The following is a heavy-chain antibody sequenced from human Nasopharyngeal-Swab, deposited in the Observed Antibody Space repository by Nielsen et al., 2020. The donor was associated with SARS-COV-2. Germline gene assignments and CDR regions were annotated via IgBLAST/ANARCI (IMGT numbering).Heavy chain of an antibody. CDR1: GYSFPNYW. CDR2: IYPGDSDT. D-gene: IGHD3-10*01. CDR3: ARRGSGSYEDY. Sequence: GESLKISCKGSGYSFPNYWIGWVRQMPGKGLEWMGLIYPGDSDTRYSPSFQGQVTISADKSITTAYLQWSSLEASDTAMYYCARRGSGSYEDYWGQGTLVTVSS. V-gene: IGHV5-51*01. J-gene: IGHJ4*02.